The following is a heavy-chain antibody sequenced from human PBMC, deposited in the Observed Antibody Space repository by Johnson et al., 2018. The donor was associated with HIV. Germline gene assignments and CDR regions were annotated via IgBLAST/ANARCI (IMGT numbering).Heavy chain of an antibody. D-gene: IGHD2-21*01. V-gene: IGHV3-72*01. CDR1: GFTFSDHY. CDR2: SRHKANTYPT. Sequence: MLLVESGGGLVQPGGSLRLSCEASGFTFSDHYMVWVRLAPGQGLEWVGRSRHKANTYPTDYAVSVKGSFTISRDDSKNSLYLQMKSLKTEDTAVYYCARDGYSGGFDIWGQGTMVTVSS. J-gene: IGHJ3*02. CDR3: ARDGYSGGFDI.